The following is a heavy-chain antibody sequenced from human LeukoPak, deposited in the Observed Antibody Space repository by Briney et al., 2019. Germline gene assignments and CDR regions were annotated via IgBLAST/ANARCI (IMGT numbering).Heavy chain of an antibody. CDR3: AKDTGQWPIRTFDY. J-gene: IGHJ4*02. V-gene: IGHV3-48*02. CDR1: GFTFSSYS. Sequence: GGSLRLSCAASGFTFSSYSMNWVRQAPGKGLEWVSFISSGGRIIYYADSVKGRFTISRDNAKNSLYLQRNSLRDEDTAVYYCAKDTGQWPIRTFDYWGQGTLVTVSS. CDR2: ISSGGRII. D-gene: IGHD6-19*01.